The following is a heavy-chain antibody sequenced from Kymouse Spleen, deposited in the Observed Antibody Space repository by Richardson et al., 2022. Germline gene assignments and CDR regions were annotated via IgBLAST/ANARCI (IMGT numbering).Heavy chain of an antibody. D-gene: IGHD6-19*01. J-gene: IGHJ6*02. CDR1: GGSISSSSYY. Sequence: QLQLQESGPGLVKPSETLSLTCTVSGGSISSSSYYWGWIRQPPGKGLEWIGSIYYSGSTYYNPSLKSRVTISVDTSKNQFSLKLSSVTAADTAVYYCASSGWYVYYYYYGMDVWGQGTTVTVSS. CDR2: IYYSGST. CDR3: ASSGWYVYYYYYGMDV. V-gene: IGHV4-39*01.